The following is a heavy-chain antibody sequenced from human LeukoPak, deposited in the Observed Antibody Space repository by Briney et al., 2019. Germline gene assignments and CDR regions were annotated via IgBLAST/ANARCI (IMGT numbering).Heavy chain of an antibody. D-gene: IGHD3-10*01. CDR2: FYVGGAT. J-gene: IGHJ3*02. Sequence: GGSLRLSCAVSGFSVTNNYMSWVRQAPGKGLEWVSVFYVGGATYHADSVRGRFTVSRDNSKNTLYLQMKSLRAEDTAVYYCAKVTGSGSYLADAFDIWGHGTVVSVSS. CDR1: GFSVTNNY. V-gene: IGHV3-53*01. CDR3: AKVTGSGSYLADAFDI.